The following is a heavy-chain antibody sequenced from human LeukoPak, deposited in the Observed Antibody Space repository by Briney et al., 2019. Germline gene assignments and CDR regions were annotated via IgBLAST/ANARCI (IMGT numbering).Heavy chain of an antibody. CDR3: TKAKILGPGTAELDY. CDR1: RFNFSTFG. Sequence: PGGSLRLYCAASRFNFSTFGMHWVRQAPGKGLEWLAVISYDGSNNFYADSVRGRFTISRDNSKNTLYLQLSSLRAEDTALYYCTKAKILGPGTAELDYWGQGTLVTVSS. J-gene: IGHJ4*02. D-gene: IGHD1-7*01. CDR2: ISYDGSNN. V-gene: IGHV3-30*18.